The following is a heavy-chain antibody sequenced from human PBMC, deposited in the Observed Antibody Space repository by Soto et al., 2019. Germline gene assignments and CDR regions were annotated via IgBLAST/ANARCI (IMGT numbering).Heavy chain of an antibody. J-gene: IGHJ4*02. D-gene: IGHD1-26*01. CDR1: GYTFTGYY. Sequence: ASVTVSCKASGYTFTGYYMHWVRQAPGQGLEWMGWISAYNGNTNYAQKLQGRVTMTTDTSTSTAYMELRSLRSDDTAVYYCARDGSYFDRAFDYWGQGTLVTVSS. V-gene: IGHV1-18*04. CDR3: ARDGSYFDRAFDY. CDR2: ISAYNGNT.